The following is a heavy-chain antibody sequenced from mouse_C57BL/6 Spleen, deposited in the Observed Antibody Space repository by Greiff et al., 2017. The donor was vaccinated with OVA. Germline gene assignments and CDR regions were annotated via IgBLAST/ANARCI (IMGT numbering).Heavy chain of an antibody. CDR1: GYTFTSYW. J-gene: IGHJ4*01. D-gene: IGHD2-1*01. CDR3: AREDYGNYGAMDY. V-gene: IGHV1-61*01. Sequence: QVQLQQPGAELVRPGSSVKLSCKASGYTFTSYWMDWVKQRPGQGLEWIGNIYPSDSETHYNQKFKDKATLTVDKSSSTAYMQLSSLTSEDSAVYYCAREDYGNYGAMDYWGQGTSVTVSS. CDR2: IYPSDSET.